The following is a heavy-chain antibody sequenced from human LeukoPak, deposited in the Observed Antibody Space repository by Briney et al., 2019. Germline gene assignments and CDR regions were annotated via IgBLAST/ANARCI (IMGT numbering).Heavy chain of an antibody. Sequence: PGGSLRLSCAASGFTFSSYWMSWVRQAPGKGLEWVSYISSSGSTIYYADSVKGRFTISRDNAKNSLYLQMNSLRAEDTAVYYCARFSSGWKYFYYYMDVWGKGTTVTISS. CDR3: ARFSSGWKYFYYYMDV. CDR1: GFTFSSYW. CDR2: ISSSGSTI. V-gene: IGHV3-48*04. J-gene: IGHJ6*03. D-gene: IGHD6-19*01.